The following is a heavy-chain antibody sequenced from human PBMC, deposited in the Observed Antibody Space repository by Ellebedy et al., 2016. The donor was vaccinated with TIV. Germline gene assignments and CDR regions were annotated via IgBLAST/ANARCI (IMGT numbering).Heavy chain of an antibody. CDR2: ISSSSSYI. D-gene: IGHD6-19*01. V-gene: IGHV3-21*01. Sequence: GESLKISCAASGFTFSSYSMNWVRQAPGKGLEWVSSISSSSSYIYYADSVKGRFTISRDNAKNSLYLQMNSLRAEDTAVYYCARDFFGDGWSVGWFNPWGQGTLVTVSS. J-gene: IGHJ5*02. CDR3: ARDFFGDGWSVGWFNP. CDR1: GFTFSSYS.